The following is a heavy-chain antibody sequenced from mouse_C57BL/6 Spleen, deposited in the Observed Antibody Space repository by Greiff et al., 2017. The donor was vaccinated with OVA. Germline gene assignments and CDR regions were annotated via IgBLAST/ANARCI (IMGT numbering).Heavy chain of an antibody. CDR3: ARSDTTVVANFDY. Sequence: QVQLKESGAELARPGASVKLSCKASGYTFTSYGISWVKQRTGQGLEWIGEIYPRSGNTYYNEKFKGKATLTADKSSSTAYMELRSLTSEDSAVYFCARSDTTVVANFDYWGQGTTLTVSS. D-gene: IGHD1-1*01. CDR2: IYPRSGNT. J-gene: IGHJ2*01. V-gene: IGHV1-81*01. CDR1: GYTFTSYG.